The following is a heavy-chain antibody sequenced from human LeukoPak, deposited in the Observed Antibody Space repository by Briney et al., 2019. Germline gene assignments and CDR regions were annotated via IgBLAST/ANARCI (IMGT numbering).Heavy chain of an antibody. CDR1: GVSFSGYY. Sequence: PSETLSLTGAVYGVSFSGYYWSWIRQPPGKGLEWMGEINHSGSTNDNPSLKRRATTSVDTSKNHFSVKHTSVTAADMAVYYCAGLYIYYYASGSSYWFDPWGRGTLVPVSS. V-gene: IGHV4-34*04. J-gene: IGHJ5*02. CDR3: AGLYIYYYASGSSYWFDP. D-gene: IGHD3-10*01. CDR2: INHSGST.